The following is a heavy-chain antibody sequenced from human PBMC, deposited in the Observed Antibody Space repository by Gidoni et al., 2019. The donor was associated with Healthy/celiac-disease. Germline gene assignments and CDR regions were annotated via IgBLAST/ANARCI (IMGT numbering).Heavy chain of an antibody. CDR3: ARDTGYYDSSGYLNY. V-gene: IGHV3-33*01. Sequence: VQLVESGGGVVQPGRSRRLSCAACGFTFSSYGMHWVRQAPGKGLEWVAVIWYDGSNKYYADSVKCRFTISRANSKNTLYLQMNSLRAEDTAVYYCARDTGYYDSSGYLNYWGQGTLVTVSS. CDR1: GFTFSSYG. D-gene: IGHD3-22*01. CDR2: IWYDGSNK. J-gene: IGHJ4*02.